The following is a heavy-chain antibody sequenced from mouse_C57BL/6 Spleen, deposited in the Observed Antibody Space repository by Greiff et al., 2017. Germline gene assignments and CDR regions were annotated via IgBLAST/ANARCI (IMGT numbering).Heavy chain of an antibody. CDR2: INPNNGGT. V-gene: IGHV1-26*01. CDR3: ARSIYYGNQGFDY. Sequence: VQLQQSGPELVKPGASVKISCKASGYTFTDYYMNWVKQSHGKSLEWIGDINPNNGGTSYNQKFKGKATLTVDKSSSTAYMELRSLTSEDSAVYYCARSIYYGNQGFDYWGQGTTLTVSS. D-gene: IGHD2-1*01. J-gene: IGHJ2*01. CDR1: GYTFTDYY.